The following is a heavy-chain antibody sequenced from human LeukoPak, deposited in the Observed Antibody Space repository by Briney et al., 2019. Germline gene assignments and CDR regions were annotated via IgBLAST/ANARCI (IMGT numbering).Heavy chain of an antibody. CDR1: GDSISSNSYY. V-gene: IGHV4-39*07. D-gene: IGHD6-6*01. CDR2: ISYSGST. Sequence: PSETLSLTCSVSGDSISSNSYYWGWIRQPPGKGLEWTGTISYSGSTYYNPSLSSRVTISVDTSKNQFSLKLTSVTAADTAVYYCASYLVGYSSSHSHDNWGQGTLVTVSS. CDR3: ASYLVGYSSSHSHDN. J-gene: IGHJ4*02.